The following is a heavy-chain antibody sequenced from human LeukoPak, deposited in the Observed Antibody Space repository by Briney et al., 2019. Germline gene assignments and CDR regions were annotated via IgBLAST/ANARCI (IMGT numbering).Heavy chain of an antibody. V-gene: IGHV4-59*01. J-gene: IGHJ5*02. CDR1: GGSISSYY. CDR2: IYYSGST. D-gene: IGHD3-10*01. CDR3: ARDVTGSGSYPWFDP. Sequence: SETLSLTCTVSGGSISSYYWSWIRQPPGKGLEWIGYIYYSGSTNYNPSLKSRVTISVDTSKNQFSLKLSSVTAADTAVYYCARDVTGSGSYPWFDPWGQGTLVTVSS.